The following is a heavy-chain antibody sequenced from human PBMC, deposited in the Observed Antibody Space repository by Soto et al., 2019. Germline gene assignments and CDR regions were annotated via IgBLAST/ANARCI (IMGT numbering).Heavy chain of an antibody. D-gene: IGHD3-3*01. CDR1: GGSISSYY. CDR2: IYYSGST. CDR3: ARAGGSFGVVITYYYYYMDV. Sequence: SETLSLTCTVSGGSISSYYWSWIRQPPGKGLEWIGYIYYSGSTNYNPSLKSRVTIAVDTSKNQFSLKLSSVTVADTAVYYCARAGGSFGVVITYYYYYMDVWGKGTTVTVSS. V-gene: IGHV4-59*01. J-gene: IGHJ6*03.